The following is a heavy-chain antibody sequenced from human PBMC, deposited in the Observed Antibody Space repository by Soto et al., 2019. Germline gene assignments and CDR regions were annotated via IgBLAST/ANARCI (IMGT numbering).Heavy chain of an antibody. Sequence: QVQLVQSGAEVKKPGASVKVSCKASGYTFTSYDINWVRQATGQGLEWMGWMNPNSGNTGYGQKFQGRVTMTRNTSISTAYLELRSLRSEDTAVYSCAKTTVTHAIDYWGQGTQVTVSS. CDR1: GYTFTSYD. D-gene: IGHD4-17*01. J-gene: IGHJ4*02. V-gene: IGHV1-8*01. CDR2: MNPNSGNT. CDR3: AKTTVTHAIDY.